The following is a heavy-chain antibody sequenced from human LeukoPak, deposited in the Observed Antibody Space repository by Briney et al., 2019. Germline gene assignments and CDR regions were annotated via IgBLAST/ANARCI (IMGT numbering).Heavy chain of an antibody. V-gene: IGHV3-49*04. J-gene: IGHJ6*02. CDR2: IRTKGLGETA. CDR3: SRNSGTYRGYGMDV. D-gene: IGHD1-26*01. CDR1: GFIFSDRA. Sequence: PGQSLTLSCTASGFIFSDRAMSWVRQAPGQGLEWVGFIRTKGLGETAEYAASVKDRFTISRDDSNNIAYLHMNSLKTEDTAVYYCSRNSGTYRGYGMDVWGQGTPVTVSS.